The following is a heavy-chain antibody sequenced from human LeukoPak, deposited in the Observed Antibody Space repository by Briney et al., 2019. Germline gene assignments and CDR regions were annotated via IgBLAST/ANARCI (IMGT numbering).Heavy chain of an antibody. CDR2: ISSSSSYI. J-gene: IGHJ4*02. CDR3: ARRSYGDYGVSY. D-gene: IGHD4-17*01. CDR1: GFTFSSYS. V-gene: IGHV3-21*01. Sequence: GGSLRLSCAASGFTFSSYSMNWVRQAPGKGLEWVSSISSSSSYIYYADSVKGRFTISRDNAKNSLYLQMNSLRAEDMAVYYCARRSYGDYGVSYWGQGTLVTVSS.